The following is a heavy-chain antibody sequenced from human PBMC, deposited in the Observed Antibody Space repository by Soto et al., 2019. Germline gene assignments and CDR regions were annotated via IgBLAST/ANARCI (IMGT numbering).Heavy chain of an antibody. Sequence: QLQLVESGGGVVQPGTSLRLSCTASGSTFSNYIMHWVRQAPGKGLDGVVFISYDGSNKDYADSVEGRFTISRDNSKSTLYLQLSSLRPEDTAVYYCAGGDNYYALGVWGQGTTVTVSS. D-gene: IGHD2-15*01. CDR2: ISYDGSNK. V-gene: IGHV3-30-3*01. J-gene: IGHJ6*02. CDR3: AGGDNYYALGV. CDR1: GSTFSNYI.